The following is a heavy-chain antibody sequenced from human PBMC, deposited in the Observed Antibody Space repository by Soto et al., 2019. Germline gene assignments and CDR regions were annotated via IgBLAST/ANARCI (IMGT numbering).Heavy chain of an antibody. D-gene: IGHD2-15*01. J-gene: IGHJ6*02. CDR1: GFTFSSYG. Sequence: QVQLVESGGGVVQPGRSLRLSCAASGFTFSSYGMHWVRQAPGKGLEWVAVISYDGSNKYYADSVKGRFTISRDNSKNTLYLQMNRLRAEDTAVYYCAKARRIRTNYYGMDVWGQGTTVTVSS. CDR2: ISYDGSNK. CDR3: AKARRIRTNYYGMDV. V-gene: IGHV3-30*18.